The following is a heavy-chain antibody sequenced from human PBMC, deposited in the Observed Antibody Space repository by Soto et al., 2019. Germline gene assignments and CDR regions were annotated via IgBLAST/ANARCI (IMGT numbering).Heavy chain of an antibody. CDR1: GGSVSRGCSYY. CDR3: AGDSNSHWNSVRGWFDS. CDR2: IYYSGST. J-gene: IGHJ5*01. V-gene: IGHV4-61*01. D-gene: IGHD1-7*01. Sequence: XETLSLTCTVSGGSVSRGCSYYWSWIRQPPGKGLELIGYIYYSGSTKYSPTLKSRVTISLDTSKHQFSLRLRSVTAADTAMYYCAGDSNSHWNSVRGWFDSWGQGTLVTVSS.